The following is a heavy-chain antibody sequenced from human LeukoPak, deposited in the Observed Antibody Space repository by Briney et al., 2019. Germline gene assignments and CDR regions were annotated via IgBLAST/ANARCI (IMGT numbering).Heavy chain of an antibody. CDR3: ARESGGSGNFDY. V-gene: IGHV4-59*01. D-gene: IGHD3-10*01. J-gene: IGHJ4*02. CDR1: GGSISSYY. Sequence: PSETLSLTCTVSGGSISSYYWSWVRQPPGKGLEWIGYIYYSGSTNYNPSLKSRVTISVDTSKNQFSLKLSSVTAADTAVYYCARESGGSGNFDYWGQGTLVTVSS. CDR2: IYYSGST.